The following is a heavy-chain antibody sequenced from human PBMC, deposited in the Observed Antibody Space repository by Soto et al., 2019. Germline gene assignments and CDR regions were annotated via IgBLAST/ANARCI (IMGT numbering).Heavy chain of an antibody. Sequence: SVKVSCKASGGTFSSYAMSWVRQAPGQGLEWMGGIIPIFGTANYAQKFQGRVTITADESTSTAYMELSSLRSEDTAVYYCASAVRYYDSSGYPPSDVWGQGTTVTVSS. CDR3: ASAVRYYDSSGYPPSDV. J-gene: IGHJ6*02. D-gene: IGHD3-22*01. CDR2: IIPIFGTA. V-gene: IGHV1-69*13. CDR1: GGTFSSYA.